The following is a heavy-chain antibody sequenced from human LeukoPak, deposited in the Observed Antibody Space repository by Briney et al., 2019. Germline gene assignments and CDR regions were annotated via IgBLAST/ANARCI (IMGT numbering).Heavy chain of an antibody. D-gene: IGHD4/OR15-4a*01. CDR3: SRLTRYYYGMDV. CDR1: CYSFSRLD. Sequence: SSVKVSCKASCYSFSRLDINWVRQPTGQDPEWMRWMNPKRGNKGYSQRFQGRVVMTRETSINTAYMELSSLSSEDTAVYYCSRLTRYYYGMDVWGQGTTVAVSS. CDR2: MNPKRGNK. J-gene: IGHJ6*02. V-gene: IGHV1-8*02.